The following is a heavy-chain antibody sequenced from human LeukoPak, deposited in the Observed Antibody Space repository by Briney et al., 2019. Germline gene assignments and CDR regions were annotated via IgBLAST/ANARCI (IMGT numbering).Heavy chain of an antibody. CDR3: ARVAAGPGHAAFDI. V-gene: IGHV4-31*03. Sequence: PSQTLSLTCNVSGDSISSGGYYWNWIRQHPGKGLEWIGYIYYRGNTYYNPSLKSRVTISVDTSKNQFSLKLSSVTAADTAMFYCARVAAGPGHAAFDIWGQGTMVTVSS. CDR2: IYYRGNT. J-gene: IGHJ3*02. CDR1: GDSISSGGYY. D-gene: IGHD6-13*01.